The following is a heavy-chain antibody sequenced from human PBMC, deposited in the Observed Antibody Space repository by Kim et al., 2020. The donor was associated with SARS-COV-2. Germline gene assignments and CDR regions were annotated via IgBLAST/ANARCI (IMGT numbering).Heavy chain of an antibody. V-gene: IGHV3-30*01. J-gene: IGHJ5*02. D-gene: IGHD6-13*01. CDR3: ARGGDSSSWLNWFDP. Sequence: DSVKGRFTISSDNSKNTLYLQMNSLRPEDTAVYYCARGGDSSSWLNWFDPWGQGTLVTVSS.